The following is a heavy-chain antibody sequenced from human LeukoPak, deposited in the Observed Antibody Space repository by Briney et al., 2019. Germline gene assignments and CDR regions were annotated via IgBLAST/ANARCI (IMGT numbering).Heavy chain of an antibody. V-gene: IGHV4-4*07. Sequence: PSETLSLTCTVSGGSISSYYWSWIRQPAGKGLEWIGRIYTSGSTNYNPSLKSRVTMSVDTSKNQFSLKLSSVTAADTAVYYCARHSSYDILTGYLEGWFDPWGQGTLVTVSS. CDR2: IYTSGST. CDR1: GGSISSYY. CDR3: ARHSSYDILTGYLEGWFDP. D-gene: IGHD3-9*01. J-gene: IGHJ5*02.